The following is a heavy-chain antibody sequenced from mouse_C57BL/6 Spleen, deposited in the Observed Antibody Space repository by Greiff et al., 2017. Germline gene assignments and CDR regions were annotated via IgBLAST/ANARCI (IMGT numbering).Heavy chain of an antibody. D-gene: IGHD1-1*01. CDR1: GFTFSDYY. CDR2: INYDGSST. Sequence: DVMLVASEGGLVQPGSSMKLSCTASGFTFSDYYMAWVRQVPEKGLEWVANINYDGSSTYYLDSLKSRFIISRDNAKNILYLQMSSLKSEDTATYYCARDDGSSRFAYWGQGTLVTVSA. V-gene: IGHV5-16*01. CDR3: ARDDGSSRFAY. J-gene: IGHJ3*01.